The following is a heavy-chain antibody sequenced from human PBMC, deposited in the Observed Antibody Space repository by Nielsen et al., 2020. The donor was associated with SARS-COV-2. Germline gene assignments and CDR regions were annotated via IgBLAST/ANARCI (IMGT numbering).Heavy chain of an antibody. Sequence: SETLSLTCTVSGGSISSGDYFWSWIRQPPGKGLEWIGYISYSGSTYYNPSLKSRVDVSVDTSKNQSSLKLSSVTAADTAVYYCARGNTKDHSLDVWGQGTTVTVSS. J-gene: IGHJ6*02. CDR3: ARGNTKDHSLDV. CDR2: ISYSGST. D-gene: IGHD2-8*01. V-gene: IGHV4-30-4*01. CDR1: GGSISSGDYF.